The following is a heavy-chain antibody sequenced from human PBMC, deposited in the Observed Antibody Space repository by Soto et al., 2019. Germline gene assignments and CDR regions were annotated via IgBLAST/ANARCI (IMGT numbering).Heavy chain of an antibody. CDR1: GYTFTSYG. CDR3: AREPNYFDY. J-gene: IGHJ4*02. V-gene: IGHV1-18*01. CDR2: ISANNGNT. Sequence: QVQLVQSGAEVKKPGASVKVSCKASGYTFTSYGISWVRQAPGQGLEWMGWISANNGNTKYAQKRQGRVTMTTDTSTSTTYLWLRSLSSDDTSVYYCAREPNYFDYWGQGTLVTVSS.